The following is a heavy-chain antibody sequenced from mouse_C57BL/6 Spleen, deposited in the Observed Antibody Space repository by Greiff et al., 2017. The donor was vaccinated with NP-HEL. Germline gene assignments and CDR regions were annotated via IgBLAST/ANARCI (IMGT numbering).Heavy chain of an antibody. V-gene: IGHV1-69*01. D-gene: IGHD1-1*01. CDR2: IDPSDSYT. CDR1: GYTFTSYW. CDR3: ARGGYGSSYDYAMDY. J-gene: IGHJ4*01. Sequence: QVQLQQPGAELVMPGASVKLSCKASGYTFTSYWMHWVKQRPGQGLEWIGEIDPSDSYTNYNQKFKGKSILTVDKSSSTAYMQLSSLTSEDSAVYYCARGGYGSSYDYAMDYLGQGTSVTVAS.